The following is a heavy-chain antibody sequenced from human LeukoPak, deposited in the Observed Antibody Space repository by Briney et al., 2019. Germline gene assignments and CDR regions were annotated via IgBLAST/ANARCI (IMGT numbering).Heavy chain of an antibody. J-gene: IGHJ3*02. CDR3: ARALGIAARWDPFDI. V-gene: IGHV1-69*13. CDR1: GGTFSSYA. D-gene: IGHD6-6*01. CDR2: IIPIFGTA. Sequence: ASVKVSCKASGGTFSSYAISWVRQAPGQGLEWMGGIIPIFGTANYAQKFQGRVTITADESTSTAYMELSSLRSEDTAVYYCARALGIAARWDPFDIWGQGTMVTVSS.